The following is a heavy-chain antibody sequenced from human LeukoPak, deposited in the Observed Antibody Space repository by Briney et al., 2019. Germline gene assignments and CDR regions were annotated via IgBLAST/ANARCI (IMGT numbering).Heavy chain of an antibody. J-gene: IGHJ4*02. Sequence: SQTLSLTCTVSGVSISSVDYYWGWIRQPPGKGLGWIGSIYYSGSTSYNPSLKSRVTISVDTSKNQFSLKLSSVTAADTAVYYCAREGEIAAAGTFRHWGQGTLVTVSS. CDR1: GVSISSVDYY. V-gene: IGHV4-30-4*08. CDR3: AREGEIAAAGTFRH. CDR2: IYYSGST. D-gene: IGHD6-13*01.